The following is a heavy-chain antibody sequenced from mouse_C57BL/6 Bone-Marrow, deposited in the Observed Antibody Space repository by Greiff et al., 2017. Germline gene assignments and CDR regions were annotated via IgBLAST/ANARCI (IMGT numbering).Heavy chain of an antibody. Sequence: DVKLVESGGGLVQPGGSLKLSCAASGFTFSDYYMYWVRQTPEKRLEWVAYISNGGGSTYYPDTVKGRFTIPRDNAKNTLYLQISRLKSEDTAMYYCARQDYGSSFDYWGQGTTLTVSS. D-gene: IGHD1-1*01. CDR3: ARQDYGSSFDY. CDR1: GFTFSDYY. J-gene: IGHJ2*01. CDR2: ISNGGGST. V-gene: IGHV5-12*01.